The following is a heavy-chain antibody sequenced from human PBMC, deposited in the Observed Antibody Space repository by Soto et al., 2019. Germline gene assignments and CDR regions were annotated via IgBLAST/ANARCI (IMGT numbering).Heavy chain of an antibody. CDR3: ASWREREHALDV. J-gene: IGHJ3*01. V-gene: IGHV3-53*01. CDR2: LYSEDGT. Sequence: DVQLVESGGGLIQPGGSLRLSCAASGLTIRGKTYMTWVRQAPGKGLEWLSALYSEDGTFYADSVKGRFTISRDYSKNIVYLQLNSLTPEDTAVYYCASWREREHALDVWGQGTVVTVSS. D-gene: IGHD1-1*01. CDR1: GLTIRGKTY.